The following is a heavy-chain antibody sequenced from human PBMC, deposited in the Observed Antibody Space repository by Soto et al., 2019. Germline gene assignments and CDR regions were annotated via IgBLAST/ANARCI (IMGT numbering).Heavy chain of an antibody. Sequence: GGSLRLSCAASGFTFSDYYMSWIRQAPGKGLEWVSYISSSSSYTNYADSVKGRFTISRDNAKNSLYLQMNSLRAEDTAVYYCARGTHTAMVSPFDYWGQGTLVTVSS. D-gene: IGHD5-18*01. CDR3: ARGTHTAMVSPFDY. J-gene: IGHJ4*02. V-gene: IGHV3-11*05. CDR2: ISSSSSYT. CDR1: GFTFSDYY.